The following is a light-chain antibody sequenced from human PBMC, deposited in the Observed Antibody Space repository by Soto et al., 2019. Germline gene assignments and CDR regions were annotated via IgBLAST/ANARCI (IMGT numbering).Light chain of an antibody. Sequence: QAVVTQPPSASGTPGQRVTISCSGSSSNIGSNTVNWYQQLPGTAPKLLIYSNNQRPSGVPDRFSGSKSGTSASLAISGLQSEDGADYYCAAWDDSLNGFYVFGTGTKLTVL. CDR2: SNN. CDR1: SSNIGSNT. J-gene: IGLJ1*01. CDR3: AAWDDSLNGFYV. V-gene: IGLV1-44*01.